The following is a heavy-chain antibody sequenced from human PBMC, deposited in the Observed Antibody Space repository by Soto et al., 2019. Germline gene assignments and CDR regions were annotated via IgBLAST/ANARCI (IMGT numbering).Heavy chain of an antibody. D-gene: IGHD3-10*01. CDR2: IIPIFGTA. Sequence: SVPVSCKASGGTFSSYAISWVRQAPGQGLEWMGGIIPIFGTANYAQKFQGRVTITADESTSTAYMELSSLSAEDTAVYYCAGVSYYGSGSYLVPYNWFDPWGQGXLVTVYS. CDR1: GGTFSSYA. J-gene: IGHJ5*02. V-gene: IGHV1-69*13. CDR3: AGVSYYGSGSYLVPYNWFDP.